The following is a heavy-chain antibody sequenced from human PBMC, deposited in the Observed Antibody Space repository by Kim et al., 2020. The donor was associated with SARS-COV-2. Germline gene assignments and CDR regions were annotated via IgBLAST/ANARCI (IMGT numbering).Heavy chain of an antibody. CDR1: GFTFSDYY. Sequence: GGSLRLSCAASGFTFSDYYMSWIRQAPGKGLEWVSYISSSSYTNYADSVKGRFTISRDNAKNSLYLQMNSLRAEDTAVYYCAREYCSGGSCYSDLLDYWGQGTLVTVSS. V-gene: IGHV3-11*06. D-gene: IGHD2-15*01. J-gene: IGHJ4*02. CDR3: AREYCSGGSCYSDLLDY. CDR2: ISSSSYT.